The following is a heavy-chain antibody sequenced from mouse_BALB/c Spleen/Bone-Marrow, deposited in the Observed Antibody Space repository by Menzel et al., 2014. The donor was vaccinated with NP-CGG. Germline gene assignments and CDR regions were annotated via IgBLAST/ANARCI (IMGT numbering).Heavy chain of an antibody. V-gene: IGHV5-2*01. CDR3: ARHGDYYGSSLFAY. D-gene: IGHD1-1*01. Sequence: EVKLQESGGGLVQPGESLKLSCESNAYEFPSHDMSWVRKTPEKRLELVAAINSDGGSTYYPDTMGRRFIISRDNSKKTLYLQMSSLRSEDTAFYYCARHGDYYGSSLFAYWGQGTLVTVSA. J-gene: IGHJ3*01. CDR2: INSDGGST. CDR1: AYEFPSHD.